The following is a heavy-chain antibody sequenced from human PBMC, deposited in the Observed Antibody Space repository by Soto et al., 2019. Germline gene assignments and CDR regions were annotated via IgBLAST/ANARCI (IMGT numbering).Heavy chain of an antibody. CDR1: GFTFSNNV. D-gene: IGHD3-10*01. Sequence: EVQLLESGGGLVQPGGSLRLSCAASGFTFSNNVMNWVRQAPGKGLEWVSGISDNGGSTYYADSVKGRCTISRDNSKNPLYLQMNSLRAEDTAVYYCAKEVYGAARGGMDVWGQGTTVTVSS. J-gene: IGHJ6*02. CDR3: AKEVYGAARGGMDV. V-gene: IGHV3-23*01. CDR2: ISDNGGST.